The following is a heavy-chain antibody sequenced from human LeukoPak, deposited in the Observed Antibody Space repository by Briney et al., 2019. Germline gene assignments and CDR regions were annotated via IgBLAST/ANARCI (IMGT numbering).Heavy chain of an antibody. CDR1: GFTFSSYS. D-gene: IGHD4-11*01. CDR3: AKTLTVNFYYGMDV. J-gene: IGHJ6*02. V-gene: IGHV3-30*18. Sequence: PGGSLRLSCAASGFTFSSYSMHWVRQAPGKGLEWVAVISYDGSNKYYADSVKGRFTISRDNSKNTLYLQMNSLRAEDTAVYYCAKTLTVNFYYGMDVWGQGTTVTVSS. CDR2: ISYDGSNK.